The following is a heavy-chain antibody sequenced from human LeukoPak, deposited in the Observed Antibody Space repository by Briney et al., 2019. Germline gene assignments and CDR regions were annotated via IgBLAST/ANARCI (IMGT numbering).Heavy chain of an antibody. D-gene: IGHD2-15*01. CDR3: ARDSGYCSGGSCYSSYDRRDLDY. CDR2: IKQDGSEK. V-gene: IGHV3-7*01. CDR1: GFTFSTYC. Sequence: GGSLRLSCAASGFTFSTYCMHWVRQAPGKGLEWVANIKQDGSEKYYVDSVKGRFTISRDNAKNSLYLQMNSLRAEDTAVYYCARDSGYCSGGSCYSSYDRRDLDYWGQGTLVTVSS. J-gene: IGHJ4*02.